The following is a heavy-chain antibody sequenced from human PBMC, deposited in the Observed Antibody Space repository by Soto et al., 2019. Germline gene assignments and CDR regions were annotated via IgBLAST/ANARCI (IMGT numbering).Heavy chain of an antibody. V-gene: IGHV4-59*01. CDR1: GGSISSYY. CDR3: ARGPCRGWFAP. CDR2: IYYSGST. Sequence: QVQLQESGPGLVKPSENLSLTCTVSGGSISSYYWSWLRQPPGKGLEWIGYIYYSGSTNYNPSLKSRVTRSVDTSKNHVSLKLSSVPAADTDVYYGARGPCRGWFAPWGQGTLVPVSS. J-gene: IGHJ5*02.